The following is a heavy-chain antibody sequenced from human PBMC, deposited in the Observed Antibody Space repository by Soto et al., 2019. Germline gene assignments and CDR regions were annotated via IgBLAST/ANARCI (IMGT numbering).Heavy chain of an antibody. CDR3: ARVRVVPAASYFDY. V-gene: IGHV4-30-4*01. Sequence: QVQLQESGPGLVKPSQTLSLTCTVSGGSISSGDYYWSWIRQPPGKGLDWIGYIYYSGSTYYNPSLKSRVTISVETSKNQFSLKLTSVTAADTAVYYCARVRVVPAASYFDYWGQGTLVTVSS. J-gene: IGHJ4*02. D-gene: IGHD2-2*01. CDR1: GGSISSGDYY. CDR2: IYYSGST.